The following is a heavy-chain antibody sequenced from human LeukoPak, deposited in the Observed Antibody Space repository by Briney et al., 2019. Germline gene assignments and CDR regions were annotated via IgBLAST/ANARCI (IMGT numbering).Heavy chain of an antibody. D-gene: IGHD5-18*01. J-gene: IGHJ4*02. CDR1: GYTFTSYG. Sequence: ASVKVSCKASGYTFTSYGISWVRQAPGQGLEWMGWISAYNGNTNYAQKLQGRVTMTTDTSTSTAYMELRSLRSEDTAVYYCASWDTAMVMDYWGQGTLVTVSS. CDR2: ISAYNGNT. V-gene: IGHV1-18*01. CDR3: ASWDTAMVMDY.